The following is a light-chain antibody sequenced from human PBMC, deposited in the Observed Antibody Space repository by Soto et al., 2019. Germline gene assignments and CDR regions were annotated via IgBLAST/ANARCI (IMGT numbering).Light chain of an antibody. Sequence: EIVLTQSPCTLSLSPGERATLSCRASHSFSSNFLAWYQQKPGQAPRLLIYGASTRATGIPDRFSGSGSGTDFTLTISRLESEDFAVYYCQQYGSSPRTFGQGTKVAIK. V-gene: IGKV3-20*01. CDR2: GAS. CDR1: HSFSSNF. J-gene: IGKJ1*01. CDR3: QQYGSSPRT.